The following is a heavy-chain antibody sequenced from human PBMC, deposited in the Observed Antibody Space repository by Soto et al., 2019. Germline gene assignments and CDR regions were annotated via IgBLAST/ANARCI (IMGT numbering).Heavy chain of an antibody. D-gene: IGHD4-17*01. J-gene: IGHJ4*02. CDR1: GFTFSSYG. CDR3: AKDRYGDYLHRVPFDY. CDR2: ISYDGSNK. Sequence: PGGSLRLSCAASGFTFSSYGMHWVRQAPGKGLEWVAVISYDGSNKYYADSVKGRFTISRDNSKNTLYLQMNSLRAEDTAVYYCAKDRYGDYLHRVPFDYWGQGTLVTVSS. V-gene: IGHV3-30*18.